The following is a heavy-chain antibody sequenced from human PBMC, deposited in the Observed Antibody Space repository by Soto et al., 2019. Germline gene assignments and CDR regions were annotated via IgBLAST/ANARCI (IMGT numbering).Heavy chain of an antibody. D-gene: IGHD3-22*01. CDR2: IRSKAYGGTT. J-gene: IGHJ3*02. CDR3: TRVVRITMIVVALRAFDI. V-gene: IGHV3-49*04. Sequence: GGSLRLSCAASGFTFSSYAMSWVRQAPGKGLEWVGFIRSKAYGGTTEYAASVKGRFTISRDDSKSIAYLQMNSLKTEDTAVYYCTRVVRITMIVVALRAFDIWGQGTMVTVSS. CDR1: GFTFSSYA.